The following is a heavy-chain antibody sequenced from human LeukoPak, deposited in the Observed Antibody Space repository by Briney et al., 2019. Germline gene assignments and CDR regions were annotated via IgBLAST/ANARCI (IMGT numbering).Heavy chain of an antibody. Sequence: GSLRLSCPVSGFTVSSNYMTWVRQAPGKGLEWVSVIYSGGSIYYADSVKGRFTISRDISKNTVDLQLNSLRAEDTAVYYCASGKETSMAQGYWGQGTLVTVSS. CDR2: IYSGGSI. CDR1: GFTVSSNY. D-gene: IGHD5-18*01. CDR3: ASGKETSMAQGY. V-gene: IGHV3-53*01. J-gene: IGHJ4*02.